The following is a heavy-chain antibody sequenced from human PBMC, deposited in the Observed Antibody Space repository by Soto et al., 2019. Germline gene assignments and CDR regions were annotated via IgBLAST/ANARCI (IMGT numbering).Heavy chain of an antibody. V-gene: IGHV5-51*01. CDR1: GYGFTGFW. CDR3: ARHLEVPFHGRVTLYYGLDV. J-gene: IGHJ6*02. Sequence: EVQLVQSGAEVRKPGDSLKISCKTSGYGFTGFWIGWVRQIPGKGLGWMGIIYPRDSEVKYGPSFQGHVTISVDTSIDTAYLQWTRLNISDTAMYYCARHLEVPFHGRVTLYYGLDVWGQGTTVTVSS. CDR2: IYPRDSEV.